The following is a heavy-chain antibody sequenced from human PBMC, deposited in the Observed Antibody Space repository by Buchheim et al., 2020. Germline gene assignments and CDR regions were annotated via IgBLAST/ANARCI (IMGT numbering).Heavy chain of an antibody. CDR1: GFTFNSYW. V-gene: IGHV3-7*01. D-gene: IGHD5-12*01. J-gene: IGHJ4*02. CDR3: ARSGYSAYGKPGIFDY. Sequence: EVQLVESGGGLVQPGGSLRLSCAASGFTFNSYWMSWVRQAPGKGLEWVANIKQDGSEKYYVDSVKGRFTISTDNAKKSLYLQMNSLRAEDTAVYYCARSGYSAYGKPGIFDYWGQGTL. CDR2: IKQDGSEK.